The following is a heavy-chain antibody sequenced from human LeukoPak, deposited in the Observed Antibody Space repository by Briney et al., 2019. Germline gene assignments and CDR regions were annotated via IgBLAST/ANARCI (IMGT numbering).Heavy chain of an antibody. J-gene: IGHJ4*02. Sequence: GGSLRLSCAAPGFTFSDYYMSWIRQAPGKGLEWLSYISGSGSHTTYADSVRGRFTISRDNAKNSLSLQVNSLRADDTAVYYGAGVGSTVAAGTPDYWGQGTLVTVSS. V-gene: IGHV3-11*06. CDR3: AGVGSTVAAGTPDY. CDR1: GFTFSDYY. D-gene: IGHD6-13*01. CDR2: ISGSGSHT.